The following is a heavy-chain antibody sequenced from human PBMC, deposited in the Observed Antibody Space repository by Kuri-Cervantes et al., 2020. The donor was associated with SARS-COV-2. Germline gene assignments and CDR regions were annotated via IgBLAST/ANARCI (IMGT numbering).Heavy chain of an antibody. V-gene: IGHV5-51*01. CDR3: ATQLGGVEYSSSGSGAFDI. J-gene: IGHJ3*02. CDR1: GYSFTSYW. Sequence: GGSLRLSCKGSGYSFTSYWIGWARQMPGKGLEWMGIIYPGDSDTRYSPSFQGQVTISADKSISTAYLQWSSLKASDTAMYYRATQLGGVEYSSSGSGAFDIWGQGTMVTVSS. CDR2: IYPGDSDT. D-gene: IGHD6-6*01.